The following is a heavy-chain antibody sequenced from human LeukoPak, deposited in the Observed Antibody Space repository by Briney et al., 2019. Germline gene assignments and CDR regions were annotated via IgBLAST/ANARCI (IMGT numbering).Heavy chain of an antibody. D-gene: IGHD1-1*01. CDR3: ARGRVSSSTWYSTYYYYFYMDV. CDR2: VDHTGST. J-gene: IGHJ6*03. Sequence: ESSETLSLTCTVSGYSISSGYYWTWIRQPPGKGLEWIGYVDHTGSTNFNPSLNGRVSISRDTSKNLLSLRLRSVTAADTAVYFCARGRVSSSTWYSTYYYYFYMDVWGKGTTVTVSS. CDR1: GYSISSGYY. V-gene: IGHV4-61*03.